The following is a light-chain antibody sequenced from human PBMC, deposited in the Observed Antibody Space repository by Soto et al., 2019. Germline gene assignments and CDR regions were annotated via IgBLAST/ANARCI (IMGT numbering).Light chain of an antibody. CDR3: CSLTTSHTYG. CDR1: SSDIGHYDY. CDR2: HVT. V-gene: IGLV2-14*03. Sequence: QSALTQPASVSGSPGQSITISCTGTSSDIGHYDYVSWYQQHPGKAPKLMIYHVTYRPSGASNRYSGSKSGNSASLTISGLQADDEADYYCCSLTTSHTYGFGSGTKVTVL. J-gene: IGLJ1*01.